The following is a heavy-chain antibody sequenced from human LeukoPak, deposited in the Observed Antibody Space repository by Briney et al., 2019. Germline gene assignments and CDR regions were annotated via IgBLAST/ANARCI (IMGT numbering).Heavy chain of an antibody. CDR2: IIPILGIA. D-gene: IGHD1-1*01. J-gene: IGHJ5*02. CDR1: GGTFSSYA. CDR3: ARDAGNWNLRWFDP. V-gene: IGHV1-69*04. Sequence: ASVKVSCKASGGTFSSYAISWVRQAPGQGLEWMGRIIPILGIANYAQKFQGRVTITADKSTSTAYMELSSLRSEDTAVYCCARDAGNWNLRWFDPWGQGTLVTVSS.